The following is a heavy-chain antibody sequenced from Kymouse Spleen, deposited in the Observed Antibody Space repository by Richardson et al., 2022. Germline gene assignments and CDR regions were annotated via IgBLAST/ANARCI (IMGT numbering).Heavy chain of an antibody. D-gene: IGHD6-19*01. CDR2: ISYDGSNK. CDR3: AKSSGWSPSYYYYYGMDV. CDR1: GFTFSSYG. Sequence: QVQLVESGGGVVQPGRSLRLSCAASGFTFSSYGMHWVRQAPGKGLEWVAVISYDGSNKYYADSVKGRFTISRDNSKNTLYLQMNSLRAEDTAVYYCAKSSGWSPSYYYYYGMDVWGQGTTVTVSS. J-gene: IGHJ6*02. V-gene: IGHV3-30*18.